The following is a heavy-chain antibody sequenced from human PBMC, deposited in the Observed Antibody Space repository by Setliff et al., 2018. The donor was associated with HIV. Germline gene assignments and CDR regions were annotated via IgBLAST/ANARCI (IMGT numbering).Heavy chain of an antibody. CDR1: GGSIKSSSYY. D-gene: IGHD1-26*01. CDR2: IYYSGNT. Sequence: SETLSLTCTVSGGSIKSSSYYWGWIRQPPGKGLEWIGSIYYSGNTYYNPSLKSRVTISVDTSRNQFSLRLSSVTAADTAVYYCARLSSYSGSGNSAINYWGQGTLVTVSS. J-gene: IGHJ4*02. V-gene: IGHV4-39*07. CDR3: ARLSSYSGSGNSAINY.